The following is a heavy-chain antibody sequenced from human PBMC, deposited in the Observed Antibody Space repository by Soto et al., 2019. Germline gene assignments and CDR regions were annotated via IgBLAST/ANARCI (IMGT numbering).Heavy chain of an antibody. J-gene: IGHJ6*02. V-gene: IGHV4-61*01. CDR2: IFFTGAT. CDR3: ARGRSDSAGSSLGRRMDV. D-gene: IGHD3-10*01. CDR1: GDSVTFGHHY. Sequence: PSETLSLTFVVSGDSVTFGHHYWTCIRQPPGKGLEWIGHIFFTGATNYSPSLKSRVTMSVDTSKSQFSLNLTSVTAADSATYYCARGRSDSAGSSLGRRMDVWGQGTTVTVSS.